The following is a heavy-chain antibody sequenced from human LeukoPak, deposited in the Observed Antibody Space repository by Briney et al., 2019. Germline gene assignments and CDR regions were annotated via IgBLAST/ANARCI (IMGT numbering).Heavy chain of an antibody. V-gene: IGHV3-48*01. Sequence: RTGGSLRLSCAASGFTFSSYSMNWVRQAPGKGLEWVSYISSSSSTIYYADTVKGRFTISRDNAKNSLYLQMYSLRAEDTAVYYCARDSDYRFDSWGQGTLVTVSS. CDR2: ISSSSSTI. CDR1: GFTFSSYS. J-gene: IGHJ4*02. D-gene: IGHD3-10*01. CDR3: ARDSDYRFDS.